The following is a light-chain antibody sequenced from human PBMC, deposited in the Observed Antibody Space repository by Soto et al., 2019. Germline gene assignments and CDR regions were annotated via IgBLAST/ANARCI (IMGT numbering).Light chain of an antibody. CDR3: QQRYNWRPT. CDR2: DTS. CDR1: QTVSSF. V-gene: IGKV3-11*01. Sequence: EIVLSQSPAILSLSPGDRATLSCRASQTVSSFLAWYQQKPGQAPRLLIYDTSNRATGVPARFSASGSGTDFTVTISSLEPEDFALYFCQQRYNWRPTFGQLTKLESK. J-gene: IGKJ2*01.